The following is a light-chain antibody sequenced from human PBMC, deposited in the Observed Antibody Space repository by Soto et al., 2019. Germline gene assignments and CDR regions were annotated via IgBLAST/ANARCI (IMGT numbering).Light chain of an antibody. Sequence: EIVLTQSPGTPSLSPGERATLSCRASQSVSSSYLAWYQQKPGQAPRLLIYGASSRATGIPDRFSGSGSGTDFTLTISRLEPEDFAVYYCQQYGSSRWTFGQGTKVDIK. J-gene: IGKJ1*01. CDR1: QSVSSSY. V-gene: IGKV3-20*01. CDR2: GAS. CDR3: QQYGSSRWT.